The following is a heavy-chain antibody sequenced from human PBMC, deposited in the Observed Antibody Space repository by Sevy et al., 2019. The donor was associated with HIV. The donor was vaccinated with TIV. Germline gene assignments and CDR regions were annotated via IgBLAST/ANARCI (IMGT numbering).Heavy chain of an antibody. V-gene: IGHV5-51*01. J-gene: IGHJ5*02. Sequence: GESLKISCQASGYSFPYNWIAWMRQMPGKGLEWMGIIYPDDSDPRHSPSFQGQVTISVDKSTSTAYLQWGSLKVSVSTMYYCARQTQGDRIGERWYDHWGQGTGVTVSS. CDR2: IYPDDSDP. CDR3: ARQTQGDRIGERWYDH. CDR1: GYSFPYNW.